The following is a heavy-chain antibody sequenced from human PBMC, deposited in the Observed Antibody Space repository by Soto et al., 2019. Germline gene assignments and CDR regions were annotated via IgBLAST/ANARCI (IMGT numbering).Heavy chain of an antibody. V-gene: IGHV3-7*01. CDR2: IKQDGSEK. J-gene: IGHJ6*02. D-gene: IGHD3-10*01. Sequence: PGGSLRLSCAASGFTFSSYWMGWVRQAPGKGLEWVANIKQDGSEKFYVDSVKGRFTISRDNARNSMSLQMNSLTAEDTAVYYCARGRGVDVWGQGTTVTVSS. CDR1: GFTFSSYW. CDR3: ARGRGVDV.